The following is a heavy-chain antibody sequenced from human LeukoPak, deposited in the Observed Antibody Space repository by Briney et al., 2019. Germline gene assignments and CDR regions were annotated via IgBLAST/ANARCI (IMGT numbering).Heavy chain of an antibody. V-gene: IGHV4-59*12. D-gene: IGHD2-2*01. CDR1: GGSINNYY. Sequence: SETLSLTCSVSGGSINNYYWSWIRQPPGRGLEWIGYIYYSGSTSYNPSLKSRLTISVGTSNNQFSLKLRPVTAADTGVYFCARGGRSASAYYYMDVWGRGTTVTVSS. J-gene: IGHJ6*03. CDR3: ARGGRSASAYYYMDV. CDR2: IYYSGST.